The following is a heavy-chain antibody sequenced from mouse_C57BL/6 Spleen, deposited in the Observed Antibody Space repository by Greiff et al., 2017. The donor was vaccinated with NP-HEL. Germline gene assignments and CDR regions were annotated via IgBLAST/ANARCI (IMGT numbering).Heavy chain of an antibody. J-gene: IGHJ4*01. CDR3: ARGALYYAMDY. Sequence: QVQLQQSGAELVKPGASVKISCKASGYAFSSYWMNWVKQRPGKGLEWIGQIYPGDGDTNYNGKFKGKATLTADKSSSTAYMQLSSLTSEVSAVYFCARGALYYAMDYWGQRTSVTVSS. V-gene: IGHV1-80*01. CDR2: IYPGDGDT. CDR1: GYAFSSYW.